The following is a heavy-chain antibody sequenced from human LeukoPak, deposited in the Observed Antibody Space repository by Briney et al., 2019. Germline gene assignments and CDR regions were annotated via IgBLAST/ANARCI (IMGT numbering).Heavy chain of an antibody. Sequence: SETLSLTCTVSGGSISSGSLHWGWIRQSPGKGLEWIASMHYSGSAYYNPSLKSRATISVDTSKNQFSLKLSSVTAADTAVYYCAREDAQEGTNAFDIWGQGTMVTVSS. J-gene: IGHJ3*02. D-gene: IGHD2-2*01. CDR3: AREDAQEGTNAFDI. V-gene: IGHV4-39*07. CDR2: MHYSGSA. CDR1: GGSISSGSLH.